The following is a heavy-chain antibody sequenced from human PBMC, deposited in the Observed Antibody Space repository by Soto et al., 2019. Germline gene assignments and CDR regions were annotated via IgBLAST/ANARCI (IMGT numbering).Heavy chain of an antibody. CDR3: AKGTYYYDSSSYYRVYFDY. Sequence: EVQLLESGGGLVQPGGSLRLSCAASGFTFSDYAMSWVRQAPGRGLEWVSAITGSGGRPYYADSVKGRFTISRDRTKSTLYPQMSGLRDEDTAVYFCAKGTYYYDSSSYYRVYFDYWGQGTLVTVSS. J-gene: IGHJ4*02. CDR1: GFTFSDYA. CDR2: ITGSGGRP. V-gene: IGHV3-23*01. D-gene: IGHD3-22*01.